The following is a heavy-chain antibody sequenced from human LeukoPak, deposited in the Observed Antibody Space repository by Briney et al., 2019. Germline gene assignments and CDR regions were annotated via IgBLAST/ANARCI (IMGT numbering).Heavy chain of an antibody. D-gene: IGHD1-26*01. J-gene: IGHJ6*02. CDR2: IYYSGST. Sequence: SQTLSLTCTVSGGSISSGGYYWSWIRQHSGKGLEWIGYIYYSGSTYYNPSLKSRVTISVDTSKNQFSLKLSSVTAADTAVYYCARLRWAYGMDVWGQGTTVTVSS. V-gene: IGHV4-31*03. CDR1: GGSISSGGYY. CDR3: ARLRWAYGMDV.